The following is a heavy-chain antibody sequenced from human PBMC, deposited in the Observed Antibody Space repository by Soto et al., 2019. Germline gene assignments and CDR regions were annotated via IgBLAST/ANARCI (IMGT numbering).Heavy chain of an antibody. V-gene: IGHV3-7*01. CDR1: GFTFSSYW. Sequence: GGSLRLSCAASGFTFSSYWMSWVRQAPGKGLEWVANIKQDGSEKYYVDSVKGRFTISRDNAKNSLYLQMNSLRAEDTAVYYCAGPYCSGGSCHDAFDSWGQGTMVTVSS. J-gene: IGHJ3*02. D-gene: IGHD2-15*01. CDR3: AGPYCSGGSCHDAFDS. CDR2: IKQDGSEK.